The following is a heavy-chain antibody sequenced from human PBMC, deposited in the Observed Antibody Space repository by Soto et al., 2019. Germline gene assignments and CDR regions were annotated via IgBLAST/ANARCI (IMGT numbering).Heavy chain of an antibody. CDR3: ARGDSTDCSNGVCSFFYNHDMDV. CDR1: GYSFTDYH. D-gene: IGHD2-8*01. CDR2: INPKSGGT. J-gene: IGHJ6*02. V-gene: IGHV1-2*04. Sequence: LVKVSCKAFGYSFTDYHIHWVRQAPGQGLEWLGRINPKSGGTSTAQKFQGWVTMTTDTSISTASMELTRLTSDDTAIYYCARGDSTDCSNGVCSFFYNHDMDVWGQGTTVTVSS.